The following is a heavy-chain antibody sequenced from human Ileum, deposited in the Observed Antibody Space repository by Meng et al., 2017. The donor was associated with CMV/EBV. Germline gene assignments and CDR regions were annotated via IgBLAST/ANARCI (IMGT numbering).Heavy chain of an antibody. CDR3: ARPIAATGLDAFDL. V-gene: IGHV1-3*01. J-gene: IGHJ3*01. CDR2: VNPGNGNT. CDR1: GYLITNYT. D-gene: IGHD6-13*01. Sequence: SGYLITNYTIHWVRLAPGQRPEWMGWVNPGNGNTKYSQKFQGRVTMIRDTSASTVYMELSSLRSEDTAVYYCARPIAATGLDAFDLWGQGTVVTVSS.